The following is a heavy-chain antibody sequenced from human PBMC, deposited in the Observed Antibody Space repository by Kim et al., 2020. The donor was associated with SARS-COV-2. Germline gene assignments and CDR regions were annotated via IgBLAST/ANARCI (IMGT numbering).Heavy chain of an antibody. CDR2: IRSKANSYAT. D-gene: IGHD3-3*01. V-gene: IGHV3-73*01. J-gene: IGHJ4*02. Sequence: GGSLRLSCAASGFTFSGSAMHWVRQASGKGLEWVGRIRSKANSYATAYAASVKGRFTISRDDSKNTAYLQMNSLKTEDTAVYYCTRLYDFWSGDPTLYYFDYWGQGTLVTVSS. CDR1: GFTFSGSA. CDR3: TRLYDFWSGDPTLYYFDY.